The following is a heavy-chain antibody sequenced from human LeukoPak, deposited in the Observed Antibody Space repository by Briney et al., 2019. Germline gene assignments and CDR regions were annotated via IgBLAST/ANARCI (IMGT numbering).Heavy chain of an antibody. V-gene: IGHV3-20*04. CDR2: TNWNGART. CDR1: GFTFDDYG. D-gene: IGHD5-18*01. J-gene: IGHJ4*02. Sequence: GGSLRLSCAASGFTFDDYGMSWVRQAPGKGLEWVSGTNWNGARTGYADSVKGRFIISRDNAKNSLYLQMNSLRAEDTALYYCARGAEVQLWSYYFDYWGQGTLVTVSS. CDR3: ARGAEVQLWSYYFDY.